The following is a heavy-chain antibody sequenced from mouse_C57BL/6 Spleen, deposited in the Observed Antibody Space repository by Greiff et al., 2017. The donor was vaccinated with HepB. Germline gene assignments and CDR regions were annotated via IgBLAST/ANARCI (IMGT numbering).Heavy chain of an antibody. Sequence: VQLQQPGAELVKPGASVKLSCKASGYTFTSYWMHWVKQRPGQGLEWIGMIHPNSGSTNYNEKFKSKATLTVDKSSSTAYMQLSSLTSEDSAVYYCARSYYDYDAWFAYWGQGTLVTVSA. V-gene: IGHV1-64*01. D-gene: IGHD2-4*01. CDR3: ARSYYDYDAWFAY. J-gene: IGHJ3*01. CDR2: IHPNSGST. CDR1: GYTFTSYW.